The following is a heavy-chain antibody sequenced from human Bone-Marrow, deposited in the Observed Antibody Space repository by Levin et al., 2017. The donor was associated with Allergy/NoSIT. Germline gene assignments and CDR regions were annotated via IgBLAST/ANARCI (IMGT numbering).Heavy chain of an antibody. Sequence: SETLSLTCTVSGGSISSNNDYWGWIRQPPGKGLQWIGSIHYSGNTYYNPSLKSRVTISVDTSKNQFSLKVSYVTAADTAVYYCSRTVTTKTNWFDPWGQGTLVTVSS. CDR2: IHYSGNT. V-gene: IGHV4-39*01. J-gene: IGHJ5*02. CDR3: SRTVTTKTNWFDP. CDR1: GGSISSNNDY. D-gene: IGHD4-17*01.